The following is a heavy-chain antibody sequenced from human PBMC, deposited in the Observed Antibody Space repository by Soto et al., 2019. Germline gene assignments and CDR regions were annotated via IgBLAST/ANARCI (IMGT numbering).Heavy chain of an antibody. CDR3: ARGGLAAPFFTHNWFDP. CDR2: TSAYNGNT. J-gene: IGHJ5*02. V-gene: IGHV1-18*01. Sequence: ASVKVSCKASGYTFTSYGISWVRQAPGQGLEWMGWTSAYNGNTNYAQKLQGRVTMTTDTSTSTAYMELRSLRSDDTAVYYCARGGLAAPFFTHNWFDPWGQGTLVTVYS. D-gene: IGHD6-13*01. CDR1: GYTFTSYG.